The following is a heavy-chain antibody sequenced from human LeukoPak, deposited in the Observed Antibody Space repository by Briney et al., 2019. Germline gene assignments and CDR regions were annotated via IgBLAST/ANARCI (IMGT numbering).Heavy chain of an antibody. V-gene: IGHV4-59*11. CDR3: ARDRGVVNGRAFDI. Sequence: SETLSLTCTVSGGSISSHYWSWIRQPPGKGLEWIGYIYYSGSTNYNPSLKSRVTISVDTSKNQFSLKLSSVTAADTAVYYCARDRGVVNGRAFDIWGQGTMVTVSS. J-gene: IGHJ3*02. CDR2: IYYSGST. D-gene: IGHD3-3*01. CDR1: GGSISSHY.